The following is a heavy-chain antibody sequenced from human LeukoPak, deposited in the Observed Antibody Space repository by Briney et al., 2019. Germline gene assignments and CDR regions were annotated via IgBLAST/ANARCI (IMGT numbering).Heavy chain of an antibody. CDR3: VRLRRNSDRSGYYYYYDY. CDR2: ISVRSNYR. D-gene: IGHD3-22*01. Sequence: GGSLRLSCAASGYTFSDFSVKWVRQAPGKGLEWVSSISVRSNYRYYADSVRGRFTISRDDARDSLFLQMNSLRAEDTAVYFCVRLRRNSDRSGYYYYYDYWGQGTLVTVSS. CDR1: GYTFSDFS. J-gene: IGHJ4*02. V-gene: IGHV3-21*01.